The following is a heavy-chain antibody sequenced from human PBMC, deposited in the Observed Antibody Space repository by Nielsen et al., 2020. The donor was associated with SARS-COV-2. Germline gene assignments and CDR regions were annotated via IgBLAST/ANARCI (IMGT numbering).Heavy chain of an antibody. V-gene: IGHV3-33*03. CDR3: AAVDTAMIFDY. J-gene: IGHJ4*02. CDR1: GFTFSSYG. Sequence: GESLKISCEASGFTFSSYGMHWVRQAPGKGLEWVAVIWYDGSNKYYADSVKGRFTISRDNAKNSLYLQMNSLRAEDTALYYCAAVDTAMIFDYWGQGTLVTVSS. CDR2: IWYDGSNK. D-gene: IGHD5-18*01.